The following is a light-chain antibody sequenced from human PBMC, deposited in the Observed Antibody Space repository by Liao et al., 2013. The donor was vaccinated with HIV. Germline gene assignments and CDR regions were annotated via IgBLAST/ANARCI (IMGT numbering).Light chain of an antibody. J-gene: IGLJ3*02. Sequence: SYVLTQPPSVSVAPGKTAKITCGGDNIGDKAVHWYQQKPGQAPTLVIYYDNKRPSGIPERFSGSNPGITATLTISRVEAGDEADYYCQVWDSRSDHWVFGGGTKLTVL. CDR2: YDN. CDR3: QVWDSRSDHWV. CDR1: NIGDKA. V-gene: IGLV3-21*04.